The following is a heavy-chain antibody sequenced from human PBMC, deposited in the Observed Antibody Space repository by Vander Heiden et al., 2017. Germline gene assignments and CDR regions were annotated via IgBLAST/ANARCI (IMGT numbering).Heavy chain of an antibody. V-gene: IGHV3-30-3*01. J-gene: IGHJ4*02. D-gene: IGHD3-16*01. CDR3: ARPPQGGAMHSPYFDY. CDR1: GFTFSSYA. Sequence: QVQLVESGGGVVQPGRSLRLSCAASGFTFSSYAMHWVRQAPGKGLEWVAVISYDGSNKYYADSVKGRFTISRDNSKNTLYLQMNSLRAEDTAVYYCARPPQGGAMHSPYFDYWGQGTLVTVSS. CDR2: ISYDGSNK.